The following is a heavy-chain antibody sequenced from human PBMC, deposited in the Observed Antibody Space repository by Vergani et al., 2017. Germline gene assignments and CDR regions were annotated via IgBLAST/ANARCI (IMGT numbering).Heavy chain of an antibody. CDR1: GFTFSSYG. Sequence: QVQLVESGGGVVQPGRSLRLSCAASGFTFSSYGMHWVRQAPGKGLEWVAVIWYDGSNKYYADSVKGRFTISRDNSKNTLYLQMNSLRAEDTAVYYCARGGGYSYGTVDYWGQGTLVTVSS. CDR3: ARGGGYSYGTVDY. CDR2: IWYDGSNK. V-gene: IGHV3-33*01. D-gene: IGHD5-18*01. J-gene: IGHJ4*02.